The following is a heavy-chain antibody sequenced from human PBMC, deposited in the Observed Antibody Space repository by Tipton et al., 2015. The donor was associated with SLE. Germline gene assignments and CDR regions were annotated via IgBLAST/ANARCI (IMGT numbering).Heavy chain of an antibody. CDR3: ARGDTVFDY. CDR1: GGSFSGYY. J-gene: IGHJ4*02. CDR2: INHSGST. D-gene: IGHD4-17*01. V-gene: IGHV4-34*01. Sequence: TLSLTCAVYGGSFSGYYWSWIRQPPGKGLEWIGEINHSGSTYYNPSLRSRVTISVDTSKNQFSLKLSSVTAADTAVYYCARGDTVFDYWGQGTLVTVSS.